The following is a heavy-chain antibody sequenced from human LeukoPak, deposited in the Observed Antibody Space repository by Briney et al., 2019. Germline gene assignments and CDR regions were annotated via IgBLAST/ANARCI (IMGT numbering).Heavy chain of an antibody. D-gene: IGHD3-22*01. Sequence: ASVKVSCKASGYTFTSYDINWVRQATGQGLEWMGWMNPNSGNTGYAQKFQGGVTMTRNTSISTAYMELSSLRSEDTAVYYCARPVRPNYYDSSGYYGYWGQGTLVTVSS. CDR2: MNPNSGNT. CDR1: GYTFTSYD. V-gene: IGHV1-8*01. J-gene: IGHJ4*02. CDR3: ARPVRPNYYDSSGYYGY.